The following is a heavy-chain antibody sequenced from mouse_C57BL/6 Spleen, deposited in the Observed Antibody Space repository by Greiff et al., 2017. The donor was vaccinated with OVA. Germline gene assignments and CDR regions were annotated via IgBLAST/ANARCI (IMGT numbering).Heavy chain of an antibody. CDR1: GYTFTDYY. J-gene: IGHJ3*01. Sequence: EVQLQQSGPELVKPGASVKISCKASGYTFTDYYMNWVKQSHGKSLEWIGDINPNNGGTSYNQKFKGKATLTVDKSSSTAYMELRSLTSEDSAVYYCASHGFAYWGQGTLVTVSA. CDR3: ASHGFAY. V-gene: IGHV1-26*01. CDR2: INPNNGGT.